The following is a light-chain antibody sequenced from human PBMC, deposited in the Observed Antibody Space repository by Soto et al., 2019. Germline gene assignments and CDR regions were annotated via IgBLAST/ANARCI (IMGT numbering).Light chain of an antibody. V-gene: IGKV3-20*01. CDR2: GAS. CDR3: HQYGSSPGT. J-gene: IGKJ1*01. Sequence: EIVLTQSPGTLSLSPGERATLSCRASQSVSNNYLAWYQQKPGQAPKLLIYGASNRATGIPDRFSGSGSGTDFTLTISRLEPEDFAVYYCHQYGSSPGTFGPGTKV. CDR1: QSVSNNY.